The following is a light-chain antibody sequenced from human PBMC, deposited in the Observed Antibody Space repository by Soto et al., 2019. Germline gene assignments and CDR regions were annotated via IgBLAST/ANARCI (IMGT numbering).Light chain of an antibody. Sequence: QSVLTQPPSVSAAPGQRATISCSGSSSNIGGNYVSWYQVVPRTAPKLLIYDNHKRHSGVPDRFSGSKSGTSATLGIADLHAGDEAHYYCGTWDINLDTVVFGGGTKLTVL. CDR3: GTWDINLDTVV. J-gene: IGLJ2*01. V-gene: IGLV1-51*01. CDR1: SSNIGGNY. CDR2: DNH.